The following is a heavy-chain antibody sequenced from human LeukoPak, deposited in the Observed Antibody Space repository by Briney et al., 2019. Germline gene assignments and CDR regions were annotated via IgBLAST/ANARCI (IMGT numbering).Heavy chain of an antibody. CDR3: ARDTVRYFDWLLFHDAFDI. CDR2: INPNSGGT. Sequence: ASVKVSCKASGYTFTGYYMHWERQAPGQGLEWMGWINPNSGGTNYAQKFQGRVTMTRDTSISTAYLELSRLRSDDTAVYYCARDTVRYFDWLLFHDAFDIWGQGTMVTVTS. V-gene: IGHV1-2*02. D-gene: IGHD3-9*01. J-gene: IGHJ3*02. CDR1: GYTFTGYY.